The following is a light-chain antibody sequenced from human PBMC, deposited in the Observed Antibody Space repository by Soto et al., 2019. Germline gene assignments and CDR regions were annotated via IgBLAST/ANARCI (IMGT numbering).Light chain of an antibody. V-gene: IGLV2-11*01. CDR2: DVS. CDR1: SSDVGGYNY. J-gene: IGLJ1*01. Sequence: QSALTQPRSVSGSPGQSVTISCTGTSSDVGGYNYVSWYQQHPGKAPKLMIYDVSKRPSGVPDRFSGSKSGNTASLTISGLQAEDEADYYCCSYAGSYTLYVFGTGTNATVL. CDR3: CSYAGSYTLYV.